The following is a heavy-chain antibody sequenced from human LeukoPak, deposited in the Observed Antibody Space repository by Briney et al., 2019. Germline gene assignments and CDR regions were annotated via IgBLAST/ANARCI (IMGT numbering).Heavy chain of an antibody. J-gene: IGHJ4*02. V-gene: IGHV4-38-2*01. D-gene: IGHD3-22*01. CDR1: DYSISSGYY. CDR3: ARNGSSGYFDS. CDR2: IYHSGST. Sequence: SETLSLTCAVSDYSISSGYYWGWIRQPPGKGLEWIGSIYHSGSTDYNPSLKSRVTISVDTSKKQFSLKLSSVTAADTAVYYCARNGSSGYFDSRGQGTLVTVSS.